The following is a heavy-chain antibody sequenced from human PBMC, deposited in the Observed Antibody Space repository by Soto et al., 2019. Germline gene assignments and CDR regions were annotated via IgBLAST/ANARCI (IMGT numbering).Heavy chain of an antibody. CDR1: GYTFTSYD. Sequence: QVQLVQSGAEVKKPGASVKVSCKASGYTFTSYDISWVRQAPGQGLEWMGGIRTYNGNTNYAQKLQGRVTMTTDTATSTADMELRSLRSDDTAGYYCARGFRVAATRWWFDPWGQGTLVTVSS. V-gene: IGHV1-18*01. CDR3: ARGFRVAATRWWFDP. D-gene: IGHD2-15*01. CDR2: IRTYNGNT. J-gene: IGHJ5*02.